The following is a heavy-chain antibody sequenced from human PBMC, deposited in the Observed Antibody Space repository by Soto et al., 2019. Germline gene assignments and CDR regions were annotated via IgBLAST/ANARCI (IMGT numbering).Heavy chain of an antibody. D-gene: IGHD3-22*01. CDR1: GFSLSTSGMR. CDR2: IDWDDDK. Sequence: SGPTLVNPTQTLTLTCTFSGFSLSTSGMRVSWIRQPPGKALEWLARIDWDDDKFYSTSLKTRLTISKDTSKNRVVLTMTNMDPVDTDTYYCARTAWAYYYDSSGYSMNAFDIWGQGTMVTVSS. J-gene: IGHJ3*02. CDR3: ARTAWAYYYDSSGYSMNAFDI. V-gene: IGHV2-70*04.